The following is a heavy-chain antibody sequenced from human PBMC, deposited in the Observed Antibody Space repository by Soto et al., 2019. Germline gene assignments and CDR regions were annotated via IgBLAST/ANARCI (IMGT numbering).Heavy chain of an antibody. D-gene: IGHD3-16*01. CDR1: GFTFSSYS. CDR2: ISASSSYI. J-gene: IGHJ4*02. CDR3: AGDVGPGGEMATSPIDY. V-gene: IGHV3-21*01. Sequence: EVQLVESGGGLVKPGGSLRLSCAASGFTFSSYSLNWVRQAPGKGLEWVSSISASSSYIYYADSVKGRFTISRDNAKNSLYPQKNRLRAEETAVDFFAGDVGPGGEMATSPIDYWGQGTLVTVSS.